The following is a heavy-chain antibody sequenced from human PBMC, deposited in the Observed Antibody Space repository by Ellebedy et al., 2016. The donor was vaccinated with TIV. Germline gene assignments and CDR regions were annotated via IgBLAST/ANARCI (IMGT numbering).Heavy chain of an antibody. CDR2: IYYSGST. V-gene: IGHV4-59*01. J-gene: IGHJ6*03. Sequence: SETLSLXXTVSGGSISSYYWSWIRQPPGKGLEWIGYIYYSGSTNYNPSLKSRVTISVDTSKNQFSLKLSSVTAADTAVYYCARGYYYYYMDVWGKGTTVTVSS. CDR3: ARGYYYYYMDV. CDR1: GGSISSYY.